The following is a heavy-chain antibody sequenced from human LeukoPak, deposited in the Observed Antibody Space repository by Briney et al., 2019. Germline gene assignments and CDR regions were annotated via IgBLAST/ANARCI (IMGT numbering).Heavy chain of an antibody. CDR3: ARALSRGYSGYDYGLGY. J-gene: IGHJ4*02. V-gene: IGHV1-18*01. CDR1: GYTFINYG. D-gene: IGHD5-12*01. Sequence: ASVKVSCKASGYTFINYGVTWVRQAPGQGLEWVGWISASNGNTNYAQKLQGRVTMTTETSTSTADMELRSLRSDDTAVYYCARALSRGYSGYDYGLGYWGQGTLVTVSS. CDR2: ISASNGNT.